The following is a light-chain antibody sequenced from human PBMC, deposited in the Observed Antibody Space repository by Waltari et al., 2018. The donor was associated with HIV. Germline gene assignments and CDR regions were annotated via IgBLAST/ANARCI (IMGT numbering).Light chain of an antibody. CDR3: VSYDSRLDERL. Sequence: QSVLTQPPSVSGTPGQTVTIPSSGSTSNIETEALYWYQQLPGTAPKLIIYRNYKRPSGVSDRFSCSKSGASASLVISGLRSEDEAHYYCVSYDSRLDERLFGGGTKLTV. CDR1: TSNIETEA. CDR2: RNY. J-gene: IGLJ3*02. V-gene: IGLV1-47*01.